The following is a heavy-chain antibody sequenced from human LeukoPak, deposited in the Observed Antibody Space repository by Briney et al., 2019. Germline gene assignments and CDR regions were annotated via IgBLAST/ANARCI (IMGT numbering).Heavy chain of an antibody. J-gene: IGHJ4*01. CDR1: GFTVTNDY. Sequence: GGSLRLSCAVSGFTVTNDYMNWVRQAPGKGLEWVSIIYSGGSTYYADSVKGRFTISRDSSNNTLFLQMSNLRADDSGLYYCATDVTSRPLGFWGHGTLVTVSS. V-gene: IGHV3-66*01. CDR3: ATDVTSRPLGF. D-gene: IGHD1-1*01. CDR2: IYSGGST.